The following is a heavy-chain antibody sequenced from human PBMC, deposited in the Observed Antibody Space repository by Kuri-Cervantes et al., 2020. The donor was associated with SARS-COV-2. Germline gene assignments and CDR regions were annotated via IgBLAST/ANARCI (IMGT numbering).Heavy chain of an antibody. J-gene: IGHJ4*02. CDR2: ISSSSSYI. D-gene: IGHD6-6*01. V-gene: IGHV3-21*01. CDR1: GGSISSGDYN. CDR3: ARGSSSTYFDY. Sequence: GGSLRLSCTVSGGSISSGDYNWSWVRQAQGKGLEWVSSISSSSSYIYYADSVKGRFTISRDNAKNSLYLQMNSLRAEDTAVYYCARGSSSTYFDYWGQGTLVTVSS.